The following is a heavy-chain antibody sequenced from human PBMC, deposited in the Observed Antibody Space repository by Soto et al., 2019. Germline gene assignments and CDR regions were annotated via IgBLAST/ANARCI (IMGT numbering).Heavy chain of an antibody. D-gene: IGHD2-2*01. CDR2: INHSGST. CDR1: GGSFSGYY. CDR3: ARVLRYCSSTSCYHPGAYYYMDV. V-gene: IGHV4-34*01. Sequence: SETLSLTCAVYGGSFSGYYWSWIRQPPGKGLEWIGEINHSGSTNYNPSLKSRVTISVDTSKNQFSLKLSSVTAADTAVYYCARVLRYCSSTSCYHPGAYYYMDVWGKGTTVTVSS. J-gene: IGHJ6*03.